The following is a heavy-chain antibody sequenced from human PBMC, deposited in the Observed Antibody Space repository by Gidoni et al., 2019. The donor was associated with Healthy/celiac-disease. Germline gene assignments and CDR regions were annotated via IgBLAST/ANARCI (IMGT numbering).Heavy chain of an antibody. D-gene: IGHD1-26*01. CDR2: IYYSGST. J-gene: IGHJ3*02. Sequence: QLQLQESGPGLVKPSETLSLTCTVSGGSISSSSYYWGWIRQPPGKGLEWIGSIYYSGSTYYNPSLKSRVTISVDTSKNQFSLKLSSVTAADTAVYYCARREKKVGAFDIWGQGTMVTVSS. CDR3: ARREKKVGAFDI. CDR1: GGSISSSSYY. V-gene: IGHV4-39*01.